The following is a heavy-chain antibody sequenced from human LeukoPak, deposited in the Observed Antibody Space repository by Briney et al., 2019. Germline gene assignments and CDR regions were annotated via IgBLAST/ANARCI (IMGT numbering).Heavy chain of an antibody. D-gene: IGHD2-21*01. CDR1: GYSFTTYW. Sequence: GESLKISCKGSGYSFTTYWIGWVRQMPGKDLEWMGIIYPDDSDTRYSPSFQGQGSISVDTSIRTAYLQWSTLRASDSAIYYCARTPASMHYPSRRDDGHFDYWGQGTLVTVSS. V-gene: IGHV5-51*01. CDR3: ARTPASMHYPSRRDDGHFDY. J-gene: IGHJ4*02. CDR2: IYPDDSDT.